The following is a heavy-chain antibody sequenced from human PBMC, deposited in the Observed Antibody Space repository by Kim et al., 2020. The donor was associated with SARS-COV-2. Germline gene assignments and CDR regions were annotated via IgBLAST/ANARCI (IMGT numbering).Heavy chain of an antibody. CDR1: GLNVGTNY. Sequence: GGSLRLSCAVSGLNVGTNYMSWVRQAPGKGLEWVSLIYSGGDTYYADSVQGRCTISRDNSKDTPLLQMNDLRGEETAVYYYARNDSKWGGSYYAYSGMDV. CDR2: IYSGGDT. V-gene: IGHV3-53*01. J-gene: IGHJ6*01. D-gene: IGHD3-16*01. CDR3: ARNDSKWGGSYYAYSGMDV.